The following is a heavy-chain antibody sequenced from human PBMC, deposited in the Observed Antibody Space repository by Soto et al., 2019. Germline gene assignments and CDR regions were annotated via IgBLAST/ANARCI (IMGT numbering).Heavy chain of an antibody. D-gene: IGHD4-17*01. V-gene: IGHV3-23*01. CDR3: AKVYGDYPDY. Sequence: PGGSLRLSCAASGLIFSDYGMSWVRQAPGKGLECVACISGSGDKTFYADSVKGRFTISRDNSKNTLYLQMNSLRAEDTAVYYCAKVYGDYPDYWGQGTLVTVSS. CDR2: ISGSGDKT. J-gene: IGHJ4*02. CDR1: GLIFSDYG.